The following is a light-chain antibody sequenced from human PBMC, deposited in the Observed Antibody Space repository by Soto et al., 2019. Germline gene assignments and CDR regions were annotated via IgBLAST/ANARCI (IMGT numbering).Light chain of an antibody. J-gene: IGLJ1*01. Sequence: QSALTQPASVSGSPGQSITISCTGTSSDVGGYNYVSWYQQHPGKAPKLMIYDVSNRPSGVSNRFSGSKSGNTASLTISGLQDEDGADYYCSSYTSSSPYVFGTGTKVT. CDR1: SSDVGGYNY. CDR3: SSYTSSSPYV. V-gene: IGLV2-14*01. CDR2: DVS.